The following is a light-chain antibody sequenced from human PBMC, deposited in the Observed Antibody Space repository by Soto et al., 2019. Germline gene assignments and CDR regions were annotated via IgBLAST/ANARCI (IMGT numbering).Light chain of an antibody. CDR1: SSDVGIYNY. Sequence: QSALTQPASVSGSPGQSITIPCTETSSDVGIYNYVSWYQQHPGKAPKLMIYEVSNRPSGVSNRFSGSKSGNTASLTISGLQAEDEADYYCSSYTTSSTLVFGGGTKLTVL. CDR2: EVS. CDR3: SSYTTSSTLV. J-gene: IGLJ3*02. V-gene: IGLV2-14*01.